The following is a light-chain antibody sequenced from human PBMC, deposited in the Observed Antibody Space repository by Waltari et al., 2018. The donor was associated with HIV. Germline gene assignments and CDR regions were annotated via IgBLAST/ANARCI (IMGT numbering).Light chain of an antibody. CDR2: DAS. Sequence: DIQMTQSPSSLSASVGDKVTITCRASQTVNTKLNWYQQKPGKAPKVLIYDASTLETGVPSRFSGSGSLQPDDFASYFCQQSYSTPLTFGPGTKVDI. CDR1: QTVNTK. CDR3: QQSYSTPLT. V-gene: IGKV1-39*01. J-gene: IGKJ3*01.